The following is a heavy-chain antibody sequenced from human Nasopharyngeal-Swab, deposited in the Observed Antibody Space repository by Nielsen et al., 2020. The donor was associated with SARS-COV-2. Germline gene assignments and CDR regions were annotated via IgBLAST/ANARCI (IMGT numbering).Heavy chain of an antibody. CDR2: INPNSGGT. CDR3: ARDTAAYYYGSGSYYIPHNY. Sequence: WVRQAPGQGLEWMGRINPNSGGTNYAQKFQGRVTMTRDTSISTAYMELRSLRSDDTAVYYCARDTAAYYYGSGSYYIPHNYWGQGTLVTVSS. V-gene: IGHV1-2*06. D-gene: IGHD3-10*01. J-gene: IGHJ4*02.